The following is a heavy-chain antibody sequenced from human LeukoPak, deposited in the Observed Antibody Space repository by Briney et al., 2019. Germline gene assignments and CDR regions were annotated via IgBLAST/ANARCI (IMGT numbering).Heavy chain of an antibody. CDR3: ALGYCSSTSCSYFDY. CDR1: GFTFSSYG. D-gene: IGHD2-2*01. CDR2: ISYDGSNK. J-gene: IGHJ4*02. V-gene: IGHV3-30*03. Sequence: GGSLRLSCAASGFTFSSYGMHWVRQAPGKGLEWVAVISYDGSNKYYADSVKGRFTISRDNSKNTLYLQMNSLRAEDTAVYYCALGYCSSTSCSYFDYWGQGTLVTVSS.